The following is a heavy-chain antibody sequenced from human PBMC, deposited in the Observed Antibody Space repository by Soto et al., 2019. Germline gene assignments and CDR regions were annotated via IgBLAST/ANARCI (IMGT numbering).Heavy chain of an antibody. Sequence: GESLKISCAGSGFTFGDSYMSWIRQAPGKGLEWLSYISPGSRYPAYADSVKGRFTISRDNAKRSLYLQMMSLTAEDTAIYYCVRGGGGGLFDPWGQGTMVTVSS. CDR3: VRGGGGGLFDP. J-gene: IGHJ5*02. V-gene: IGHV3-11*06. CDR1: GFTFGDSY. D-gene: IGHD2-15*01. CDR2: ISPGSRYP.